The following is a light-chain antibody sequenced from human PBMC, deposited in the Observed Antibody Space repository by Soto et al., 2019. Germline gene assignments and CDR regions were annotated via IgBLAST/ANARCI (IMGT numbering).Light chain of an antibody. Sequence: DIVMTQSPDSLAVSLGERATINCKSSQSVLYSSNNQNYLAWYQQKAGQPPKLLIYWASARESGVPDRFSGSGSETDFTLTISSLQAEDVAVYYYQQYYTTPVTFGPGTKVDVK. CDR2: WAS. J-gene: IGKJ3*01. V-gene: IGKV4-1*01. CDR3: QQYYTTPVT. CDR1: QSVLYSSNNQNY.